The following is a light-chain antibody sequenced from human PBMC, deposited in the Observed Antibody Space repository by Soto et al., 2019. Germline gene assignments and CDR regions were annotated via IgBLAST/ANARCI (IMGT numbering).Light chain of an antibody. CDR1: SSDVGGYNY. J-gene: IGLJ1*01. Sequence: QSALTQPASVSGSPGQSITISCTGTSSDVGGYNYVSWYQQHPGKAPKLMIYDVSNRPSGVSNRFSGSKSGNTASLTMSGLQAEDEADYYCSSYTSSSSLWVFGTGTKLTV. CDR3: SSYTSSSSLWV. V-gene: IGLV2-14*01. CDR2: DVS.